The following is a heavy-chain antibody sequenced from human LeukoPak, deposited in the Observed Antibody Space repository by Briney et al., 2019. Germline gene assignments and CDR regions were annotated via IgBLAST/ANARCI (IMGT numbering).Heavy chain of an antibody. V-gene: IGHV1-69*02. CDR2: IIPILGIA. CDR3: ARAQDSSGYDAFGI. J-gene: IGHJ3*02. D-gene: IGHD3-22*01. Sequence: SVKVSXKASGGTFSSYTISWVRQAPGQGLEWMGRIIPILGIANYAQKFQGRVTITADKSTSTAYMELSSLRSEDTAVYYCARAQDSSGYDAFGIWGQGTMVTVPS. CDR1: GGTFSSYT.